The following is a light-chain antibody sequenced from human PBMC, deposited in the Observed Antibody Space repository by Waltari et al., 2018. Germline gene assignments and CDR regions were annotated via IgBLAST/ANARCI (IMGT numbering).Light chain of an antibody. CDR3: ASWDDSLNGLV. V-gene: IGLV1-44*01. CDR2: SSS. J-gene: IGLJ3*02. CDR1: SSNIGSNV. Sequence: QSVLTQPPSSSGAPGPRVTISCSGGSSNIGSNVVTWYQQFPGTAPKLLINSSSHRPSGVPDRFSGSNSGTSASLTISGLQAEDEADFYCASWDDSLNGLVFGGGTKLTVL.